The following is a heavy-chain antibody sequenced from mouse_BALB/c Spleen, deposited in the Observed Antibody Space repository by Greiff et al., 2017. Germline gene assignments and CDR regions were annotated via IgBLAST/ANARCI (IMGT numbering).Heavy chain of an antibody. V-gene: IGHV1-80*01. J-gene: IGHJ3*01. CDR1: GYAFSGYC. CDR2: IYPGDGDT. CDR3: AREGVCDGYSRLAY. D-gene: IGHD2-3*01. Sequence: QVQLQQSGAELVRPGSSVKISCKASGYAFSGYCMNWVKQRPGQGLEWIGQIYPGDGDTNYNGKFKGKATLTADKSSSTAYMQLSSLTSEDSAVYFCAREGVCDGYSRLAYWGQENLVT.